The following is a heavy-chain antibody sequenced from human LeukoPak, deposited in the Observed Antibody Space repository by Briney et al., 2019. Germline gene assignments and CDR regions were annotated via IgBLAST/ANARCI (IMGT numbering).Heavy chain of an antibody. CDR2: NSDSSDLK. CDR3: AKGGRNRSWWQQLDR. Sequence: GSPRLPLAASGFTLSNYALSLVRPAPGKGLEWVAVNSDSSDLKYYADSVKGRFSISRDNSIDTLNLQLNNLRAEDTAIYYCAKGGRNRSWWQQLDRWGLGTQLTVSA. CDR1: GFTLSNYA. V-gene: IGHV3-23*01. J-gene: IGHJ5*02. D-gene: IGHD2-8*02.